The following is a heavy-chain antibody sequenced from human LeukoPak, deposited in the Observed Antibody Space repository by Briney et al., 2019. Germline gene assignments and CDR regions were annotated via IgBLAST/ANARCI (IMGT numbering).Heavy chain of an antibody. V-gene: IGHV3-7*01. D-gene: IGHD1-26*01. CDR2: IKGDGSHR. CDR1: GFSFSDHW. CDR3: VRGSPVWAN. J-gene: IGHJ4*02. Sequence: PGGSLRLSCTVSGFSFSDHWMTWVRQAPGKGLEWVATIKGDGSHRLYGDSVRGRFTIYRHNAKNSLTLEMDSLRVEDTAFYYSVRGSPVWANWGQGTLVTVSS.